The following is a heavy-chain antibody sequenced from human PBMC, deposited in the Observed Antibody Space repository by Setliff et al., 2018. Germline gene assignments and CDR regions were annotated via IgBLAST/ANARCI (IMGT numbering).Heavy chain of an antibody. V-gene: IGHV1-69-2*01. CDR3: AIDYGPTGTPYH. D-gene: IGHD1-1*01. CDR2: IDPRDDFT. J-gene: IGHJ4*02. CDR1: GYSFSDFY. Sequence: ASVKVSRKASGYSFSDFYMHWVRQVPGEGLEALGRIDPRDDFTVYAERFKDRLTITADTSTATSYMEMSSLRFEDTAVYYCAIDYGPTGTPYHWGQGTPVTVSS.